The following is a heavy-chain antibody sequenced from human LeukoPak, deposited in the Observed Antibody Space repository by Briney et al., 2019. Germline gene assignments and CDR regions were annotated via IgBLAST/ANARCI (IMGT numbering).Heavy chain of an antibody. CDR3: AKDKGREGDY. V-gene: IGHV3-74*01. CDR2: INRDGRST. CDR1: GFTFSNYW. J-gene: IGHJ4*02. Sequence: PGGSLRLSCAASGFTFSNYWMHWVRQAPGKGLVWVSRINRDGRSTNYADSVKGRFTISRDNAKNTVFLQMSSLRPEDTAVYYCAKDKGREGDYWGQGNLVTVSS.